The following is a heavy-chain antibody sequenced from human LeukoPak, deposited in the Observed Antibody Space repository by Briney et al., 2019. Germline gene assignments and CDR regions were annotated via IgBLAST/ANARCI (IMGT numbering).Heavy chain of an antibody. D-gene: IGHD3-22*01. J-gene: IGHJ6*03. CDR1: GFTFSSYG. Sequence: GGSLRLSCAASGFTFSSYGMHWVRQAPGKGLEWVAFIRYDGSNKYYADSVKGRFTISRDNSKNTLYLQMNSLRAEDTAVYYCAKDPVSGYYYYYMDVWGKGTTVTISS. V-gene: IGHV3-30*02. CDR2: IRYDGSNK. CDR3: AKDPVSGYYYYYMDV.